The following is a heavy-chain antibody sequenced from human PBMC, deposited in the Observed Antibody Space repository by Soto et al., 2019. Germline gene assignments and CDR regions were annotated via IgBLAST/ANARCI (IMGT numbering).Heavy chain of an antibody. Sequence: GGSLRLSCAASGFTFSNAWMSWVRQAPGKGLEWVGRIKSKTDGGTTDYAAPVKGRFTISRDDSKNTLYLQMNSLKTEVTAVYYCTTSGDILVVPAAADDAFDIWGQGTMVTVSS. CDR2: IKSKTDGGTT. CDR1: GFTFSNAW. V-gene: IGHV3-15*01. CDR3: TTSGDILVVPAAADDAFDI. D-gene: IGHD2-2*01. J-gene: IGHJ3*02.